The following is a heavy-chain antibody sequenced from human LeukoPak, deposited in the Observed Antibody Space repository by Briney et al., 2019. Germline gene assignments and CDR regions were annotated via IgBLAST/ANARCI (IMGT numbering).Heavy chain of an antibody. J-gene: IGHJ4*02. Sequence: GGSLRLSCAASGFTFSSYAMSWVRQAPGKGLEWVSGISSGGGSTYYADSVKGRFTISRDNSKNTLDLEMNSLRAEDTAVYYCAKDVGGYYFTYWSGCFDHWGQGTLVTVSS. CDR1: GFTFSSYA. CDR3: AKDVGGYYFTYWSGCFDH. CDR2: ISSGGGST. V-gene: IGHV3-23*01. D-gene: IGHD3-10*01.